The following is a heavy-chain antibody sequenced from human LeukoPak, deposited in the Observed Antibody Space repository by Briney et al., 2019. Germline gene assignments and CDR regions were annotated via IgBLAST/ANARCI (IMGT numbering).Heavy chain of an antibody. D-gene: IGHD3-22*01. CDR2: IIPILGIA. V-gene: IGHV1-69*04. J-gene: IGHJ4*02. CDR1: GGTFSSYA. Sequence: GASVKVSCKASGGTFSSYAISWVRQAPGQGLEWMGRIIPILGIANYAQKFQGRVTITADKSTSTAYMELSSLRSEDTAVYYCARGNTYYYDSSGYYSLDYWGQGTLVTVSS. CDR3: ARGNTYYYDSSGYYSLDY.